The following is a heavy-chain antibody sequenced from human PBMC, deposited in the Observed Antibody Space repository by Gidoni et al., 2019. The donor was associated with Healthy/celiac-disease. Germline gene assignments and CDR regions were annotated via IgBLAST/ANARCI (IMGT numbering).Heavy chain of an antibody. CDR2: ISGSGGST. J-gene: IGHJ4*02. CDR3: AKLEAVTGRYIAQVWYFDY. V-gene: IGHV3-23*01. D-gene: IGHD6-19*01. Sequence: EVQLLESGGGLVQPGGSLRLSCAASGFTFSSYAMSWVRQAPGKGMEWVSAISGSGGSTYYADSVKGRFTISRDNSKNTLYLQMNSLRAEDTAVYYCAKLEAVTGRYIAQVWYFDYWGQGTLVTVSS. CDR1: GFTFSSYA.